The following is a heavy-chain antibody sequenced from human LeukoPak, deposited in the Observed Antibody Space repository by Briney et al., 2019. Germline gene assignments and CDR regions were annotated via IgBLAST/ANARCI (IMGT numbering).Heavy chain of an antibody. J-gene: IGHJ4*02. Sequence: GGSLRLSCAASGFTFSSYAMSWVRQAPGKGLEWVSAISGSGGSTYYADSVKGRFTISRDNSKNTLYLQRNSLRAEDTAVYYCAKRYYDFWSGYYHHSDYWGQGTLVTVSS. V-gene: IGHV3-23*01. CDR1: GFTFSSYA. CDR3: AKRYYDFWSGYYHHSDY. D-gene: IGHD3-3*01. CDR2: ISGSGGST.